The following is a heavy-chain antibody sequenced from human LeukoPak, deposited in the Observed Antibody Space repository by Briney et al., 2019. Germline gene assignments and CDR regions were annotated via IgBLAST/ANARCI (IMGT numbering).Heavy chain of an antibody. D-gene: IGHD1-26*01. CDR2: IYPRDSDT. CDR3: QRVTYIGSYLASFDY. Sequence: GESPKISCKSSGYSFTSYWIGWGRQMPGKGLEWMGFIYPRDSDTRYSPSLQGQVTISFDKSISTAYLQWSSLKASDTAIYYLQRVTYIGSYLASFDYWGQGSLVTVSS. V-gene: IGHV5-51*01. J-gene: IGHJ4*02. CDR1: GYSFTSYW.